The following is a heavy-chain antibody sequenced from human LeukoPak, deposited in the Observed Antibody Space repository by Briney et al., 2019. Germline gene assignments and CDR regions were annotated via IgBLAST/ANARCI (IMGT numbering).Heavy chain of an antibody. Sequence: GASVKVSCKTSGYTFTGYYMHWVRQAPGQGLEWMGRITPDSGDTNYAQQFQGRVTMTRDTSITTVYMELSSLTSDDTAVYYCARDLSSTPHWELDYWGQGTLVTVSS. D-gene: IGHD1-26*01. CDR1: GYTFTGYY. V-gene: IGHV1-2*06. J-gene: IGHJ4*02. CDR2: ITPDSGDT. CDR3: ARDLSSTPHWELDY.